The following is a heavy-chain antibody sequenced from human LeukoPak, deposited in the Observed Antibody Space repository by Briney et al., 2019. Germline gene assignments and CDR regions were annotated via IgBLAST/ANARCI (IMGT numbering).Heavy chain of an antibody. CDR1: GFTFSYYG. D-gene: IGHD6-6*01. Sequence: PGGSLRLSCVASGFTFSYYGMHWVRQAPGKGLEWVAFIRYDGSNEYYAESVKGRFTISRDNSKNTLYLQMNSLRVEDTAAYYCAKIEGKYQLANIPDSWGQGTVVTVSS. CDR3: AKIEGKYQLANIPDS. J-gene: IGHJ4*02. CDR2: IRYDGSNE. V-gene: IGHV3-30*02.